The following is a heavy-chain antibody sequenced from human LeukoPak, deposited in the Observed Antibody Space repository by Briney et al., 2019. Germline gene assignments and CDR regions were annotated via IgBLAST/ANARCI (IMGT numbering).Heavy chain of an antibody. D-gene: IGHD3-3*01. CDR3: AKSPLVLRFLEWFDY. CDR1: GFTFSSYA. V-gene: IGHV3-23*01. Sequence: GGSLRLSCAASGFTFSSYAMSWVRQTPGKGLEWVSAISGSGGSTYYADSVKGRFTISRDNSKNTLYLQMNSLRAEDTAVYYCAKSPLVLRFLEWFDYWGQGTLVTVSS. CDR2: ISGSGGST. J-gene: IGHJ4*02.